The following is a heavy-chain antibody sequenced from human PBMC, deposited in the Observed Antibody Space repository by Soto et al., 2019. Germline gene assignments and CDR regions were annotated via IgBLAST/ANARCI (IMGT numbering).Heavy chain of an antibody. D-gene: IGHD2-2*01. J-gene: IGHJ4*02. V-gene: IGHV4-31*03. CDR1: GGSISSGGYY. CDR2: IYYSGST. CDR3: ARASQYQLLLQTPFDY. Sequence: SETLSLTCTVSGGSISSGGYYWSWIRQHPGKGLEWIGYIYYSGSTYYNPSLKSRVTISVDTSKNQFSLKLSSVTAADTAVYYCARASQYQLLLQTPFDYWGQGTLVTVSS.